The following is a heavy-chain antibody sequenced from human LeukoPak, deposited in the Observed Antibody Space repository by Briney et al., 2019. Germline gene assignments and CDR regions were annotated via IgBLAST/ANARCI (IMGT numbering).Heavy chain of an antibody. Sequence: GGSLRLCCAASGFTFSSYSMNWVRQAPGKGLEWVSSISSSSSYIYYADSVKGRFTISRDNAKNSLYLQMNSLRAEDTAVYYCGYYDFLRLENWFDPWGQGTLVTVSS. J-gene: IGHJ5*02. CDR1: GFTFSSYS. CDR2: ISSSSSYI. V-gene: IGHV3-21*01. CDR3: GYYDFLRLENWFDP. D-gene: IGHD3-3*01.